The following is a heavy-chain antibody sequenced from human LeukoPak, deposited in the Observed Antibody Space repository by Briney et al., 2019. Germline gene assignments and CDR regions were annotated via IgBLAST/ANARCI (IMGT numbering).Heavy chain of an antibody. CDR1: GGSISSGGYY. Sequence: SETLSLTCTVSGGSISSGGYYWSWIRQHPGKGLEWIGYIYYSGSTYYNPSPKSRVTISVDTSKNQFSLKLSSVTAADTAVYYCARVMEMATIRSFDYWGQGTLVTVSP. V-gene: IGHV4-31*03. D-gene: IGHD5-24*01. CDR2: IYYSGST. J-gene: IGHJ4*02. CDR3: ARVMEMATIRSFDY.